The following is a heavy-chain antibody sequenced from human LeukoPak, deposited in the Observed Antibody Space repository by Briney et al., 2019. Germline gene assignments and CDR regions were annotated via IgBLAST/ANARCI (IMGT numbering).Heavy chain of an antibody. D-gene: IGHD3-22*01. CDR3: ASWYPYYDSSGYLITAFDY. J-gene: IGHJ4*02. CDR2: IIPILGIA. V-gene: IGHV1-69*04. Sequence: ASVKLSLKASAGTFSSYANSWVRQAPGQGLEWVGRIIPILGIANNAQTDQGKVTITADKSTSTDYMELRSLRSEDKAVYYCASWYPYYDSSGYLITAFDYWGQGTLVTVSS. CDR1: AGTFSSYA.